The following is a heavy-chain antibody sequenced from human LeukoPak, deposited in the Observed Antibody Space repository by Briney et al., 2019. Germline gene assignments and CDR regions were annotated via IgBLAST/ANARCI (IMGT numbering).Heavy chain of an antibody. Sequence: GGSLRPSCAASGFTFDDYAMHWVRQAPGKGLEWVSGISWNSGSIGYADSVKGRFTISRDNAKNSLYLQMNSLRAEDTALYYCAKDIGAGGIVVASYFDYWGQGTLVTVSS. J-gene: IGHJ4*02. CDR3: AKDIGAGGIVVASYFDY. CDR2: ISWNSGSI. CDR1: GFTFDDYA. D-gene: IGHD2-2*01. V-gene: IGHV3-9*01.